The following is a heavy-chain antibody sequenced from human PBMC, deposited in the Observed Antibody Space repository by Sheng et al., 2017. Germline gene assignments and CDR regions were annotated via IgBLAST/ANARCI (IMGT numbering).Heavy chain of an antibody. CDR3: ARVFGGNAFDF. V-gene: IGHV4-59*01. CDR2: VYHSGSS. D-gene: IGHD3-16*01. CDR1: GASITSYY. Sequence: QVQLQPSGAGLVKPSETLSLTCSVSGASITSYYWGWIRQPPGRGLEWIGHVYHSGSSYYNASLRSRVTISVDTSKKQFSLTLTSMTTADTAVYFCARVFGGNAFDFWGQGNSVVSVSS. J-gene: IGHJ4*02.